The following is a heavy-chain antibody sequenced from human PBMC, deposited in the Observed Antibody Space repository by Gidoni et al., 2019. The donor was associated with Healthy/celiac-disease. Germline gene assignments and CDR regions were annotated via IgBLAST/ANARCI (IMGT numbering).Heavy chain of an antibody. D-gene: IGHD3-9*01. J-gene: IGHJ4*02. CDR3: TRANTRYDILTGYYHPSKELFDY. V-gene: IGHV3-49*03. CDR2: ITRKAYGGTT. CDR1: GFTFADYT. Sequence: EVQLVESGGGLVQPGRSLRLSCTASGFTFADYTMSWFRQAQGKGLEWVGFITRKAYGGTTEYAASVKGRFTISRDDSKSIAYLQMNSLKTEDTAVYYCTRANTRYDILTGYYHPSKELFDYWGQGTLVAVSS.